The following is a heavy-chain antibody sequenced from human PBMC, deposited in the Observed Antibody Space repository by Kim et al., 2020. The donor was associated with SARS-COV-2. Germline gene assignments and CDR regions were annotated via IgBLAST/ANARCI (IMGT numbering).Heavy chain of an antibody. CDR2: ISYDGSNK. J-gene: IGHJ6*02. D-gene: IGHD3-3*01. CDR1: GFTFSSYG. Sequence: GGSLRLSCAASGFTFSSYGMHWVRQAPGKGLEWVAVISYDGSNKYYADSVKGRFTISRDNSKNTLYLQMNSLRAEDTAVYYCAKDHHRYYDFWSGHPYYYGMDVWGQGTTVTVSS. V-gene: IGHV3-30*18. CDR3: AKDHHRYYDFWSGHPYYYGMDV.